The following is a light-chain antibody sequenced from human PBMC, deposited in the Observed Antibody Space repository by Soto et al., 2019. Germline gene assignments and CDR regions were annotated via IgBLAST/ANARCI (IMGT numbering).Light chain of an antibody. V-gene: IGKV1-39*01. CDR1: QSISSY. Sequence: DIQMTQSPSSLSASVGDRVTITCRASQSISSYLNWYQQKPGKAPKLLIYAASSLQSGVPSRFSGSGSGTDFTLTISSLQPEDFATYYCQQYNSYRAFGQGTKVEMK. CDR3: QQYNSYRA. CDR2: AAS. J-gene: IGKJ1*01.